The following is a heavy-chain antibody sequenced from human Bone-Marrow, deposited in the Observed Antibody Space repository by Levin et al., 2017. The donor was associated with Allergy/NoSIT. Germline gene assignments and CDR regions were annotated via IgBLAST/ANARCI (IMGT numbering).Heavy chain of an antibody. CDR1: GFTFSDYY. J-gene: IGHJ4*02. CDR3: ARIHSYGSCNDY. Sequence: GESLKISCAASGFTFSDYYMSWIRQAPGKGLEWVSYISSSGSTIYYADSVKGRFTISRDNAKNSLYLQMNSLRAEDTAVYYCARIHSYGSCNDYWGQGTLVTVSS. D-gene: IGHD5-18*01. V-gene: IGHV3-11*01. CDR2: ISSSGSTI.